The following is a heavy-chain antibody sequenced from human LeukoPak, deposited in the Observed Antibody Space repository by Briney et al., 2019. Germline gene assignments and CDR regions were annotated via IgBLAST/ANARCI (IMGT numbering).Heavy chain of an antibody. CDR1: GFTFSNTW. D-gene: IGHD3-10*01. V-gene: IGHV3-15*01. Sequence: GGSLRLSCAASGFTFSNTWMNWVRQAPGKGREWVGRIQSKNDGSTTEHAAPGKGKFTISRDDSKTTLYLQMNSLKTEDTAVYYCATLTVRGVINIWGQGTLVTVSS. CDR2: IQSKNDGSTT. CDR3: ATLTVRGVINI. J-gene: IGHJ4*02.